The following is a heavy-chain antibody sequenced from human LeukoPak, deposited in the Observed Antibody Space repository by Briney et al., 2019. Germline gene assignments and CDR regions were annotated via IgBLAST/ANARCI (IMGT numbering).Heavy chain of an antibody. Sequence: PGGSLRLSRAASGFTFSSYAMSWVRQAPGKGLEWVSAISGSGGSTYYADSVKGRFTISRDNSKNTLYLQMNSLRAEDTAVYYCAKVERSGWYVPFDYWGQGTLVTVSS. V-gene: IGHV3-23*01. D-gene: IGHD6-19*01. CDR2: ISGSGGST. J-gene: IGHJ4*02. CDR3: AKVERSGWYVPFDY. CDR1: GFTFSSYA.